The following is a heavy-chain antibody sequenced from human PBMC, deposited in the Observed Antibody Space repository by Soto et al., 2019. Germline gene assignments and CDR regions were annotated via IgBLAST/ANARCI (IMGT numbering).Heavy chain of an antibody. CDR1: GFTFSSYW. CDR2: IKQDGSEK. CDR3: ARDPAVVVVAATPYYYYGMDV. J-gene: IGHJ6*02. V-gene: IGHV3-7*01. D-gene: IGHD2-15*01. Sequence: EVQLVESGGGLVQPGGSLRLSCAASGFTFSSYWMSWVRQAPGKGLEWVANIKQDGSEKYYVDSVKGRFTISRDNANNSRYLKMNGLRDEDTAVYYCARDPAVVVVAATPYYYYGMDVWGQGATVTVSS.